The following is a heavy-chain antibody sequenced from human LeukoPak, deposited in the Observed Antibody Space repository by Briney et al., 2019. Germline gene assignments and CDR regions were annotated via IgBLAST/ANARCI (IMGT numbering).Heavy chain of an antibody. CDR1: GFTFSSYG. V-gene: IGHV3-23*01. D-gene: IGHD3-10*01. J-gene: IGHJ4*02. Sequence: GGSLRLSCAASGFTFSSYGMNWVRQAPGKGLEWVSAISGSGGSTYYADSVKGRFTISRDNSKNTLYLQMNSLRAEDTAVYYCAKTPEMVRRTIFDYWGQGTLVTVSS. CDR2: ISGSGGST. CDR3: AKTPEMVRRTIFDY.